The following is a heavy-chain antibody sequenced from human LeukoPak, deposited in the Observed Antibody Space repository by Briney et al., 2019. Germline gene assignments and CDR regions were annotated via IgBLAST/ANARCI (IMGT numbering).Heavy chain of an antibody. Sequence: GGSLRLSCAASGFTFSSYAMHWVRQAPGKGLEYVSVITGDGGSTYYANSVKGRFTISRDNSNNTLYLQMGSLRAEDMAVYYCARGLKTYYDMLAGYSDAFDIWGQGTMVTVSS. D-gene: IGHD3-9*01. CDR3: ARGLKTYYDMLAGYSDAFDI. J-gene: IGHJ3*02. V-gene: IGHV3-64*01. CDR2: ITGDGGST. CDR1: GFTFSSYA.